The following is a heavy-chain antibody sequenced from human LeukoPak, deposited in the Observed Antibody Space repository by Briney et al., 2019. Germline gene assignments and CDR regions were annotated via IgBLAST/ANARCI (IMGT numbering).Heavy chain of an antibody. CDR3: ARDSTGTVFDL. D-gene: IGHD1-1*01. CDR1: GFTFISYW. CDR2: ISQDGTES. Sequence: GGSLRLSCVASGFTFISYWMTWVRQAPGKGLEWVAQISQDGTESYSVDSVRGRFTISRDNAKNSVYLQMNSLRPEDTAVYYCARDSTGTVFDLWGQGTLVTVYS. V-gene: IGHV3-7*04. J-gene: IGHJ4*02.